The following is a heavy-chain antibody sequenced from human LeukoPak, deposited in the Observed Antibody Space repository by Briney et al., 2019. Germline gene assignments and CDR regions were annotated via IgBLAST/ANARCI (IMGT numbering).Heavy chain of an antibody. CDR3: ARDLEEGGPAVGSPAPGFDF. CDR1: GYSYNSYW. V-gene: IGHV5-51*01. CDR2: IYLADSDA. Sequence: GESLKISCKGSGYSYNSYWIGWVRQMPGKGLEWMGIIYLADSDARYSPSFQGQVSFSADRSINTAYLQWSSLRSEDTAVYYCARDLEEGGPAVGSPAPGFDFWGQGTLVTVSS. D-gene: IGHD6-13*01. J-gene: IGHJ4*02.